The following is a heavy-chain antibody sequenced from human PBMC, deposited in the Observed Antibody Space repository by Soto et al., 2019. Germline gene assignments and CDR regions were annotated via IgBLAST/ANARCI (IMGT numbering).Heavy chain of an antibody. CDR3: AEGGYDSSGKYYFDY. CDR1: GFTFSSYG. V-gene: IGHV3-30*18. D-gene: IGHD3-22*01. CDR2: ISYDGSNK. J-gene: IGHJ4*02. Sequence: GGSLRLSCAASGFTFSSYGMHWVRQAPGKGLECVAVISYDGSNKYYADSVKGRFTISRDNCKNTLYLQMNSLRVKDTAVFYFAEGGYDSSGKYYFDYCVQGTLVTVSS.